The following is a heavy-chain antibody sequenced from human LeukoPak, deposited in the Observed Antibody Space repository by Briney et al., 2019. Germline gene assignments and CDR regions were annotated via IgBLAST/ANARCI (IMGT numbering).Heavy chain of an antibody. CDR2: INRCGST. Sequence: KPSETLSLTCAVYGGSFSGYFWSWIRQPPGKGPGWIGGINRCGSTNYNPSLKSRVTISVDTSKNQFSLKLSSVTAADTAVYYCARGGSGVRGVIIRYYYYMDVWGKGTTVTVSS. J-gene: IGHJ6*03. CDR1: GGSFSGYF. CDR3: ARGGSGVRGVIIRYYYYMDV. V-gene: IGHV4-34*01. D-gene: IGHD3-10*01.